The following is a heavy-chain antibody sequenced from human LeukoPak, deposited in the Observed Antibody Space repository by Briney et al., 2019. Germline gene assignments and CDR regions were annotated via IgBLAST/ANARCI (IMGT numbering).Heavy chain of an antibody. Sequence: RASVKVSCKASGYSFTNYAMNWVRQAPGQGLEWMGWIHPSTGNPTYAQGFTGRFVFFLDTSVSTTYLQISSLKAEDTAVYFCARAFQSLGGLSLPDYWGQGTLVTVSS. CDR3: ARAFQSLGGLSLPDY. CDR2: IHPSTGNP. D-gene: IGHD3-16*02. CDR1: GYSFTNYA. V-gene: IGHV7-4-1*02. J-gene: IGHJ4*02.